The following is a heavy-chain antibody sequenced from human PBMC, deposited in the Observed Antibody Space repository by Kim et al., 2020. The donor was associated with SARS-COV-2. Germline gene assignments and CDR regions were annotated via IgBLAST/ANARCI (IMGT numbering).Heavy chain of an antibody. CDR2: ISWNSGSI. D-gene: IGHD3-22*01. J-gene: IGHJ6*02. V-gene: IGHV3-9*01. Sequence: GGSLRLSCAASGFTFDDYAMHWVRQAPGKGLEWVSGISWNSGSIGYADFVKGRFTISRDNAKNSLYLQMNSLRAEDTALYYCAKFQPTDYSDSSYYYGMAVWGQGTTVTVSS. CDR3: AKFQPTDYSDSSYYYGMAV. CDR1: GFTFDDYA.